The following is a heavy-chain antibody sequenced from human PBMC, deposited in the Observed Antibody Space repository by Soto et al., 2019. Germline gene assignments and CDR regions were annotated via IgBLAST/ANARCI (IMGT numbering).Heavy chain of an antibody. Sequence: VKVSCKAPGGTFRSYAISWVRQPPGQGLEWMGGIIPIFGTANYAQKFQGRVTITADESTSPAHMELSSLRSEDSDVYYCPRDSNATAFRFSQSCFDPWGQGTMVTVSS. CDR3: PRDSNATAFRFSQSCFDP. J-gene: IGHJ5*02. CDR2: IIPIFGTA. D-gene: IGHD2-15*01. CDR1: GGTFRSYA. V-gene: IGHV1-69*01.